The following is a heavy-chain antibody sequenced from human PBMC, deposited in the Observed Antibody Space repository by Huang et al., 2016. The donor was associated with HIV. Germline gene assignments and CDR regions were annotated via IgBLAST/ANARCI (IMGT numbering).Heavy chain of an antibody. CDR3: AYQQWLVGGLNH. CDR2: IGSDSIYI. V-gene: IGHV3-21*02. D-gene: IGHD6-19*01. J-gene: IGHJ5*02. CDR1: GFAFSSYG. Sequence: EVELVESGGGLVKPGGSLRLSCAASGFAFSSYGMNWVRQAPGEGLEWVALIGSDSIYINYADSVKGRVTIARDDAKSSIYLQLDSLRAEDTAVYYCAYQQWLVGGLNHWGQGTLVVVSS.